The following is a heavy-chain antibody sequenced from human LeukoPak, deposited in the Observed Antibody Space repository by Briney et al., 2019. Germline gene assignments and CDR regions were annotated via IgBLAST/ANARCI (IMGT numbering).Heavy chain of an antibody. Sequence: SETLSLTCTVSGGSISSYYWSWIRQPPGKGLEWIGYIYYSGSTNYNPSLKSRVTISVDTSKNQFSLKLSSVTAADTAVYYCARIKNAYYYYYGMDVWGQGTTVTVSS. CDR1: GGSISSYY. J-gene: IGHJ6*02. V-gene: IGHV4-59*08. CDR3: ARIKNAYYYYYGMDV. CDR2: IYYSGST.